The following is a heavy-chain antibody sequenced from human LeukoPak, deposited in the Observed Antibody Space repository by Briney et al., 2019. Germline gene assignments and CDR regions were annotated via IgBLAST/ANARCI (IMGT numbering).Heavy chain of an antibody. Sequence: GGSLRLSCAASGFTVSSNYMSWVRQAPGKGLEWVSVIYSGGSTYYADSVKGRFTISRDNSKNTLYLQMSSLRAEDTAVYYCVGRYCSSTSCPYYFDYWGQGTLVTVSS. CDR2: IYSGGST. CDR1: GFTVSSNY. V-gene: IGHV3-53*05. D-gene: IGHD2-2*01. J-gene: IGHJ4*02. CDR3: VGRYCSSTSCPYYFDY.